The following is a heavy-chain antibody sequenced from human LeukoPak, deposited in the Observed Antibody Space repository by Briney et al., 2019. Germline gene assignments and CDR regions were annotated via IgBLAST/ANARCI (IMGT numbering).Heavy chain of an antibody. CDR2: IYTSGST. CDR1: GGSISSYY. J-gene: IGHJ3*02. CDR3: ARASKITMIVVVYHDAFDI. V-gene: IGHV4-4*07. Sequence: SETLSLTCTVSGGSISSYYWSWIRQPAGKGLEWIGRIYTSGSTNYNPSLKSRVTMSVDTSKNQFSLKLSSVTAADTAVYYCARASKITMIVVVYHDAFDIWGQGTMVTVSS. D-gene: IGHD3-22*01.